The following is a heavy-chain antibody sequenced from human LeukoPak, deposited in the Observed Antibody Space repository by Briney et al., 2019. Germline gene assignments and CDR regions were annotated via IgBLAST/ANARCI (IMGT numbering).Heavy chain of an antibody. V-gene: IGHV1-46*01. CDR2: INPSGGST. CDR3: ARLGIAVAGSPGYYFDY. J-gene: IGHJ4*02. Sequence: ASVKVSCKASGYTFTSYYMHWVRQAPGQALDWIVIINPSGGSTSYAQKFQGRVTMTRDTSTSTVYMELSSLRSEDTAVYYCARLGIAVAGSPGYYFDYWGQGTLVTVSS. D-gene: IGHD6-19*01. CDR1: GYTFTSYY.